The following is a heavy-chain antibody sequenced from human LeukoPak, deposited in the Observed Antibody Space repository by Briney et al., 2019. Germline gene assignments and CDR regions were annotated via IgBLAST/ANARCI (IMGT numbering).Heavy chain of an antibody. CDR3: AGGYSYGYSAPFDY. CDR1: GFTVSSNY. CDR2: IYSGGST. V-gene: IGHV3-53*01. D-gene: IGHD5-18*01. J-gene: IGHJ4*02. Sequence: GGSLRLSCAASGFTVSSNYMSWVRRAPGKGLEWVSVIYSGGSTYYADSVKGRFTISRDNSKNTLYLQMNSLRAEDTAVYYCAGGYSYGYSAPFDYWGQGTLVTVSS.